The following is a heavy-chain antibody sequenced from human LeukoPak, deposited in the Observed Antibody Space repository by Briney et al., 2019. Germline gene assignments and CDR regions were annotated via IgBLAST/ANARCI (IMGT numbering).Heavy chain of an antibody. D-gene: IGHD4-17*01. CDR2: IDWDDDK. J-gene: IGHJ4*02. CDR3: ALTYGDSNFDY. V-gene: IGHV2-70*04. CDR1: GFSLSTSGMR. Sequence: SGPALVKPTQTLTLTCTFSGFSLSTSGMRVSWIRLPPGKALEWLARIDWDDDKFYSTSLKTRLTISKDTSKNQVVLTMTNMDPVDTATYYCALTYGDSNFDYWGQGSLVTVSS.